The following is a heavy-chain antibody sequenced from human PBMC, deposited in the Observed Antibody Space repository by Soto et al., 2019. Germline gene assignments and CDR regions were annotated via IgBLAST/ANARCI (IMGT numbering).Heavy chain of an antibody. CDR2: IYTSGST. D-gene: IGHD3-10*01. Sequence: PSETLSLTCTVSAGSITTSYWSWIRQPAGKGLEWIGRIYTSGSTNYNPSLKSRVTMSVDTSKNQFSLKLSSVTAADTAVYYCARAGSGSSLYYYYYGMDVWGQGTTVTVSS. V-gene: IGHV4-4*07. CDR3: ARAGSGSSLYYYYYGMDV. J-gene: IGHJ6*02. CDR1: AGSITTSY.